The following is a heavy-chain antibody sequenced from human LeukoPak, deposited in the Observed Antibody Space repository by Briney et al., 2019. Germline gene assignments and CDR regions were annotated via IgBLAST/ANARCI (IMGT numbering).Heavy chain of an antibody. D-gene: IGHD6-19*01. CDR2: IYSSGNT. V-gene: IGHV4-61*02. CDR1: GGSISSTSYY. J-gene: IGHJ4*02. CDR3: ARSKRYSGWYGYIDY. Sequence: SETLSLTCSVSGGSISSTSYYWSWIRQPAGKGPEWIGRIYSSGNTNYNPSLKSRVTISLDTSKNQFSLKLSSVTAADTALYFCARSKRYSGWYGYIDYWGQGTLVTVSS.